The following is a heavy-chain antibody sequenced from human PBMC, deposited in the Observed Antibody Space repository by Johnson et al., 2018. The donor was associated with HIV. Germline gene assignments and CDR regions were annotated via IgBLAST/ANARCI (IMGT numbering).Heavy chain of an antibody. CDR2: IKSKTDGRTI. J-gene: IGHJ3*02. D-gene: IGHD2-21*01. Sequence: VQLVESGGGLVQPGGSLRLSCAASGFTFTNAWMSWLRQAPGKGLEWIGRIKSKTDGRTIEYAAPVKGSFTISRADSTNTLYLQMNSLTTEDTAVYYGATETGMIAMYVEVKGGALEIWGQGTMVTVSS. CDR3: ATETGMIAMYVEVKGGALEI. CDR1: GFTFTNAW. V-gene: IGHV3-15*01.